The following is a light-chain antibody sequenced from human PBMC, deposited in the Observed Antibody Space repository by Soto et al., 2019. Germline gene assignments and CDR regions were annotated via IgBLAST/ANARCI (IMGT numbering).Light chain of an antibody. CDR1: QSLVHSDGNTY. CDR2: RMS. CDR3: MQATQFPHT. J-gene: IGKJ2*01. Sequence: DIVMTQTPLSSPVTLGQPASISCRSSQSLVHSDGNTYLNWLQQRPGQPPRLLMYRMSNRFSGVPDRFIGSGAGTDFTLKISRVEAEDVGVYYCMQATQFPHTFGQGTKLEI. V-gene: IGKV2-24*01.